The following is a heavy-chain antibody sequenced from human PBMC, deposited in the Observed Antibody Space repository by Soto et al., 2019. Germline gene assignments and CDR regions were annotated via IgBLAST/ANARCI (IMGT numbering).Heavy chain of an antibody. V-gene: IGHV5-51*01. CDR3: ARRSYCDGDCTRRPYDYYGMDV. Sequence: EVQLVQSGAEVKKPGESLKISCKGSGYSFTSYWIVWVRQMPGKGLEGMGIIYPGDSETRDSPSLQGQVTMSADKSTSTAYLQWSSLKASDTAMYYCARRSYCDGDCTRRPYDYYGMDVWGQGTTVTVSS. J-gene: IGHJ6*02. CDR1: GYSFTSYW. CDR2: IYPGDSET. D-gene: IGHD2-21*02.